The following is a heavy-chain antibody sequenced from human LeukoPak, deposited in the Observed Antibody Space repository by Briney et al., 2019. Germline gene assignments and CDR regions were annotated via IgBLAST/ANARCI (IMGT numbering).Heavy chain of an antibody. V-gene: IGHV4-59*01. CDR3: ARGGYSSSWYPDGWFDP. CDR1: GGSISNSF. J-gene: IGHJ5*02. Sequence: SETLSLTCTVSGGSISNSFWSWIRQPPGKGLEWIGYIYYSGSTNYNPSLKSRVTISVDTSKNQFSLKLSSVTAADTAVYYCARGGYSSSWYPDGWFDPWGQGTLVTVSS. D-gene: IGHD6-13*01. CDR2: IYYSGST.